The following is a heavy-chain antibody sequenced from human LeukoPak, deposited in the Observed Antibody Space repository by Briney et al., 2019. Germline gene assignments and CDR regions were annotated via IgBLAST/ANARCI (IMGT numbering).Heavy chain of an antibody. CDR3: ARDQDSYAPDYYYYMDV. Sequence: ASVKVSCKASGYTFTSYGISWVRQAPGQGLEWMGWISAYNGNTNYAQKLQGRVTMTTDTSTSTAYMELRSLRSDVTAVYYCARDQDSYAPDYYYYMDVWGKGTTVTVSS. J-gene: IGHJ6*03. V-gene: IGHV1-18*01. CDR1: GYTFTSYG. CDR2: ISAYNGNT. D-gene: IGHD5-18*01.